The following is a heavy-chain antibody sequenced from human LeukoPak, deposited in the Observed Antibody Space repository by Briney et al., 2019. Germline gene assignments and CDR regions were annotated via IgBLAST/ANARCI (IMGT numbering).Heavy chain of an antibody. D-gene: IGHD5-12*01. V-gene: IGHV3-7*01. CDR1: GFRFTGYW. Sequence: GGSLRLSCAASGFRFTGYWMTWVRQAPGKGLEWVARLHPDGSERNYVGSVEGRLTVSGDNAKSSLYLQMNSLRVEDTAVYYCARGGYSFDYLGQGTLVTVSS. CDR2: LHPDGSER. CDR3: ARGGYSFDY. J-gene: IGHJ4*02.